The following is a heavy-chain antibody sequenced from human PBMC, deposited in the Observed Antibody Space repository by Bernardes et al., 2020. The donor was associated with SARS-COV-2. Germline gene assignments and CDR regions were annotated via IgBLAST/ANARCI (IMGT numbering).Heavy chain of an antibody. V-gene: IGHV3-21*01. Sequence: GGSLRLSCAASGFTFSSYSMNWVRQAPGKGLEWVSSISSSSSYIYYADSVKGRFTISRDNAKNSLYLQMNSLRAEDTAVYYCARDNLDIQLWFFDYYYYYMDVWGKGTTVTVSS. CDR1: GFTFSSYS. CDR2: ISSSSSYI. CDR3: ARDNLDIQLWFFDYYYYYMDV. J-gene: IGHJ6*03. D-gene: IGHD5-18*01.